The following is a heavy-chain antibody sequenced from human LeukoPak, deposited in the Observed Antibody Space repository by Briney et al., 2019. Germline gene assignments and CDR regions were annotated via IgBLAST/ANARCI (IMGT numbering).Heavy chain of an antibody. CDR1: GGTFSSYA. Sequence: ASVKVSCKASGGTFSSYAISWVRQAPGQGLEWMGIINPSGGSTSYAQKFQGRVTMIRDTSTSTVYMELSSLRSEDTAVYYCARGSLAAAGSFQHWGQGTLVTVSS. V-gene: IGHV1-46*01. CDR3: ARGSLAAAGSFQH. CDR2: INPSGGST. D-gene: IGHD6-13*01. J-gene: IGHJ1*01.